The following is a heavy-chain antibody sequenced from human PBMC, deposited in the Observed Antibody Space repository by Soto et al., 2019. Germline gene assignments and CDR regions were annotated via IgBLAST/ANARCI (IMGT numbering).Heavy chain of an antibody. J-gene: IGHJ4*02. CDR1: GFIFSSYG. D-gene: IGHD2-2*01. CDR3: AKDPSHITSPHFDY. CDR2: ISYDGSNQ. Sequence: QVQLVESGGGVVQPGRSLRLSCAASGFIFSSYGRHWVRQAPGKGLEWVAVISYDGSNQYYEDSVKGRFTISRDNSKNTLYLQMNSLRAEDTAVYYCAKDPSHITSPHFDYWGQGTLLTVS. V-gene: IGHV3-30*18.